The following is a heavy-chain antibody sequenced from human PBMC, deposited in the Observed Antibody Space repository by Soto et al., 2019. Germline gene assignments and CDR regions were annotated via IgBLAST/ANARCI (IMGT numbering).Heavy chain of an antibody. CDR2: IDTSGHST. Sequence: GGSLRLSFVATGFSFRHDAMNWVRQAPGKGLVWVARIDTSGHSTNYAESVKGRFTISRDNAKNTVSLQMNSLRVQDTGVYYCAKDSWYFDLWSQGSQVTVSS. J-gene: IGHJ4*02. V-gene: IGHV3-74*01. CDR1: GFSFRHDA. CDR3: AKDSWYFDL. D-gene: IGHD6-13*01.